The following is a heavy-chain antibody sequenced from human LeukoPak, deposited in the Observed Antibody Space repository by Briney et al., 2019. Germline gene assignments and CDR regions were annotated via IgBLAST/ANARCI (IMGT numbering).Heavy chain of an antibody. J-gene: IGHJ5*02. CDR2: INHSGST. V-gene: IGHV4-34*01. CDR1: GGSFSGYY. CDR3: ARGYWFDP. Sequence: SETLSLTCAVYGGSFSGYYWSWIRQPPGKGLEWIGEINHSGSTNYNPSLKSRVTISVDTSKNQFSLKLSSVTAADTAVYYCARGYWFDPCGQGTLVTVSS.